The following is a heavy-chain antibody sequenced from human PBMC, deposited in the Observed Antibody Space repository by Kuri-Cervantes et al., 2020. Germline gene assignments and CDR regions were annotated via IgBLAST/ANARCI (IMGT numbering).Heavy chain of an antibody. CDR1: GGSFSGYY. V-gene: IGHV4-34*01. CDR2: INHSGST. CDR3: ARGHCSGGSCYDY. Sequence: ESLKISCAVYGGSFSGYYWSWIRQPPGKGLEWIGEINHSGSTNYNPSLKSRVTISVDTSKNQFSLKLSSVTAADTAVYYGARGHCSGGSCYDYWGQGTLVTVSS. J-gene: IGHJ4*02. D-gene: IGHD2-15*01.